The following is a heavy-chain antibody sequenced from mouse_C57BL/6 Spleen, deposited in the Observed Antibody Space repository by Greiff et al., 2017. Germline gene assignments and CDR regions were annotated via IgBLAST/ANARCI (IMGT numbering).Heavy chain of an antibody. CDR3: ARWGDITTVVENYFDY. CDR1: GYTFTSYG. V-gene: IGHV1-81*01. D-gene: IGHD1-1*01. CDR2: IYPRSGNT. Sequence: QVQLQQSGAELARPGASVKLSCKASGYTFTSYGISWVKQRTGQGLEWIGEIYPRSGNTYYNEKFKGKATLTADKSSSTAYMELRSLTSEDSAVYFCARWGDITTVVENYFDYWGQGTTLTVSS. J-gene: IGHJ2*01.